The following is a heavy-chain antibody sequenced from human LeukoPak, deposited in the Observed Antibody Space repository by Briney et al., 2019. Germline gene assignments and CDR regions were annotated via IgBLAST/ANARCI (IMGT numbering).Heavy chain of an antibody. CDR1: GGSISSGSYY. J-gene: IGHJ6*03. CDR3: ASAPNYYYYYYMDV. CDR2: IYTSGST. V-gene: IGHV4-61*02. Sequence: PSETLSLTCTVSGGSISSGSYYWSWIRQPAGKGLEWIGRIYTSGSTNYNPSLKSRVTISVDTSKNQFSLKLSSVTAADTAVYYCASAPNYYYYYYMDVWGKGTTVTVSS.